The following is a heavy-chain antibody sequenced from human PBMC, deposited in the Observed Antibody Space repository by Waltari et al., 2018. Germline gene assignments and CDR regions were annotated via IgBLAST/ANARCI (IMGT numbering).Heavy chain of an antibody. CDR1: GGSISSGGYY. Sequence: QVQLQESGPGLVKPSQTLSLTCTVSGGSISSGGYYWRWIRQHPGKGLEWSGYIYYSGSTYYNPSLKSRVTISVDTSKNQFSLKLSSVTAADTAVYYCANGPLRDSSGSFDYWGQGTLVTISS. V-gene: IGHV4-31*03. J-gene: IGHJ4*02. D-gene: IGHD3-22*01. CDR3: ANGPLRDSSGSFDY. CDR2: IYYSGST.